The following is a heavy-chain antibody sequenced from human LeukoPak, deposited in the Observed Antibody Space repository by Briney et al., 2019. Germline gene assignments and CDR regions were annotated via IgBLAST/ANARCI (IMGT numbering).Heavy chain of an antibody. CDR1: GGSFSGYY. D-gene: IGHD3-22*01. CDR3: ATGPSDSSGYYYDSAEYFQH. Sequence: PSETLSLTCAVYGGSFSGYYWSWIRQPPGKGLEWIGEINHSGSTNYNPSLKSRVTISVDTSKNQFSLKLSSVTAADTAVYYCATGPSDSSGYYYDSAEYFQHWGQGTLVTVSS. CDR2: INHSGST. V-gene: IGHV4-34*01. J-gene: IGHJ1*01.